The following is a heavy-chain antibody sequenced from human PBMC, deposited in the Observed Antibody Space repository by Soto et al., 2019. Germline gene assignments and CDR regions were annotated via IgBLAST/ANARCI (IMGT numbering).Heavy chain of an antibody. CDR2: FDPADGVT. J-gene: IGHJ4*02. CDR3: ATGVGVVSGTGGFDY. Sequence: QVPLVQSGAEVKKPGASVKVSCKVSGYTLTELSKHWVRQAPGKGLEWLGGFDPADGVTIYAQKFQGRVTFTDDTSTHTADMELSSLRSEDTAVYYCATGVGVVSGTGGFDYWGQGTLVTVSS. D-gene: IGHD1-1*01. V-gene: IGHV1-24*01. CDR1: GYTLTELS.